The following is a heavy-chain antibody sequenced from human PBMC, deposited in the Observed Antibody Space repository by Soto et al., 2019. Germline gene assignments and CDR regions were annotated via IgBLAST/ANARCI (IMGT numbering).Heavy chain of an antibody. V-gene: IGHV1-69*18. J-gene: IGHJ3*02. CDR2: FIPTIDTI. CDR1: GGTLTSFT. Sequence: QVQLVQSGAEVKKPGSSVTVSCTASGGTLTSFTIYWVRQAPGQGFGLMGRFIPTIDTINYAQKFPGRVTPTAHQYSNTAYLEFTTLTSEDTAVYYCPRGWVEEAFDIWGQGTLVTMSS. CDR3: PRGWVEEAFDI. D-gene: IGHD2-15*01.